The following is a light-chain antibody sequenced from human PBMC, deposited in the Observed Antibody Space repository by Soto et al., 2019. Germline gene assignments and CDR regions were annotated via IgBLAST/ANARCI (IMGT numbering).Light chain of an antibody. V-gene: IGKV3-11*01. CDR2: EAS. Sequence: EIVLTQSPATLSLSPGERATLSCRASQSVSSYLAWYQQKPCQAPRLLIYEASNRATGIPARFSGSGSGTDFTLTISRLEPEDFAVYFCQQYINLWTFGQGTKVDIK. J-gene: IGKJ1*01. CDR3: QQYINLWT. CDR1: QSVSSY.